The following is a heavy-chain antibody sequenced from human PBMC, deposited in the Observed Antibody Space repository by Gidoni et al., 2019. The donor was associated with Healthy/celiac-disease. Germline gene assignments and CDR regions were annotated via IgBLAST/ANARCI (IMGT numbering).Heavy chain of an antibody. CDR2: IYYSGST. CDR1: GGSISRGYYY. CDR3: ARVQGSYGYRYYYYYMDV. V-gene: IGHV4-30-4*01. D-gene: IGHD5-18*01. Sequence: QVQLQESGPGMVKPSQALSLTCTFSGGSISRGYYYWSWLHQPPGKGMEWIGYIYYSGSTYYNPSLKSRVTISVDTSKNQFSLKLSSVTAADTAVYYCARVQGSYGYRYYYYYMDVWGKGTTVTVSS. J-gene: IGHJ6*03.